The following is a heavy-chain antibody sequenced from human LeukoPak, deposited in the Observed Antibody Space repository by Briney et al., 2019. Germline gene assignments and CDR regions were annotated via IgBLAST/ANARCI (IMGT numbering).Heavy chain of an antibody. V-gene: IGHV6-1*01. D-gene: IGHD3-16*01. CDR2: AYYRSKWYN. CDR3: AISGGPYYYFDY. Sequence: SQTLSLTCAISGDSVSSNSAAWNWIRQSPSRGLEWLGRAYYRSKWYNDYAVSVKSRITINPDTSKNQFSLQLISVTPEDTAVYYCAISGGPYYYFDYWGQGTLVTVSS. J-gene: IGHJ4*02. CDR1: GDSVSSNSAA.